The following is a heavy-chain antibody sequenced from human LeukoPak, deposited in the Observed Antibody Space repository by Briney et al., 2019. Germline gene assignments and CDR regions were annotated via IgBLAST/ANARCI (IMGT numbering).Heavy chain of an antibody. CDR3: ARTARKLHLNWFDP. Sequence: SETLSLTCTVSGGSISSYYWSWIRQPPGKGLEWIGYIYYSGSTNYNPSLKSRVTISVDTSKNQFSLKLSSVTAADTAVYYCARTARKLHLNWFDPWGQGTLVTVSS. J-gene: IGHJ5*02. CDR1: GGSISSYY. D-gene: IGHD1-26*01. CDR2: IYYSGST. V-gene: IGHV4-59*08.